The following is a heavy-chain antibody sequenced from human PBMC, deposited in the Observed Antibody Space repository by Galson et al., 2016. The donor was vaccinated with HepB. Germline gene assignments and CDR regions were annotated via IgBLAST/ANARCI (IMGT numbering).Heavy chain of an antibody. Sequence: SVKVSCKASGYTFTRYYMHWVRQAPGQGLEWMGIINPSFGSTSYAQKFQGRVTMTRDTSTSTVYMEVSSLRSEDTSVYYCARDPGDGYNLPYDYWGQGTLVTVSS. J-gene: IGHJ4*02. V-gene: IGHV1-46*01. D-gene: IGHD5-24*01. CDR2: INPSFGST. CDR1: GYTFTRYY. CDR3: ARDPGDGYNLPYDY.